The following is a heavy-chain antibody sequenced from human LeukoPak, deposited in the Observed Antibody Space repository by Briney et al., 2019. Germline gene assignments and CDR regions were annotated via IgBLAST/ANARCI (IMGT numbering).Heavy chain of an antibody. J-gene: IGHJ4*02. CDR2: ISGSGGST. V-gene: IGHV3-23*01. Sequence: GGSLRLSCAASGFTFSSYAMSWVRQAPGKGLEWVSAISGSGGSTYYADSVKGRFTISRDNSKNTLYLQMNSLRAEDTAVYYCASGYYDFWSGYSHSYYFDYWGQGTLVTVSS. CDR1: GFTFSSYA. D-gene: IGHD3-3*01. CDR3: ASGYYDFWSGYSHSYYFDY.